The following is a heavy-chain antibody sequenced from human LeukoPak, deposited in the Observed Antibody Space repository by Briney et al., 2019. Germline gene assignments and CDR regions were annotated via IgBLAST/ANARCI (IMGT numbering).Heavy chain of an antibody. CDR1: GFTFNNYG. D-gene: IGHD3-10*01. V-gene: IGHV3-33*01. CDR3: ARDIAGKFGELSLDY. J-gene: IGHJ4*02. CDR2: IWYDGSNK. Sequence: PGRSLRLSCAASGFTFNNYGMHWVRQAPGKGLEWVAAIWYDGSNKYYADSVKGRFTISRDNSKNTLYLQMNSLRAEDTAVYYCARDIAGKFGELSLDYWGQGTLVTVSS.